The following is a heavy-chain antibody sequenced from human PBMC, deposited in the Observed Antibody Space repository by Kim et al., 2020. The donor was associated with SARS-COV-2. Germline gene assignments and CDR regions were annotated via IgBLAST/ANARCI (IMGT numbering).Heavy chain of an antibody. D-gene: IGHD4-17*01. V-gene: IGHV1-69*04. Sequence: SVKVSCKASGGTFSSYAISWVRQAPGQGLEWMGRIIPILGIANYAQKFQGRVTITADKSTSTAYMELSSLRSEDTAVYYCARDSDYESLYYYMDVWGKGTTVTVSS. CDR2: IIPILGIA. CDR1: GGTFSSYA. J-gene: IGHJ6*03. CDR3: ARDSDYESLYYYMDV.